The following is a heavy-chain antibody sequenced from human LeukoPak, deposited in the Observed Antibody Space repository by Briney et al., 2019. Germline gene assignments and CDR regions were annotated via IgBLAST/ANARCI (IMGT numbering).Heavy chain of an antibody. Sequence: GSLRPSCAASGFTFSSYEMNWVRQAPGKGLEWVSYISSSGSTIYYADSVKGRFTISRDNAKNSLYLQMNSLRAEDTAVYYCARTGRYSGYDFDYWGQGTLVTVSS. CDR3: ARTGRYSGYDFDY. J-gene: IGHJ4*02. CDR1: GFTFSSYE. V-gene: IGHV3-48*03. D-gene: IGHD5-12*01. CDR2: ISSSGSTI.